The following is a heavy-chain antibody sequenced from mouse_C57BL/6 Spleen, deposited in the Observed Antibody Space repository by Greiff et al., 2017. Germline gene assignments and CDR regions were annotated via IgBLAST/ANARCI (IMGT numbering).Heavy chain of an antibody. Sequence: VQLQQSGAELVKPGASVKLSCKASGYTFTSYWMQWVKQRPGQGLEWIGEIDPSGSYTNYNQKFKGKATLTVDTSSSTAYMQLSSLTSEYSAVYYCARLGSSYARDDWGQGTSVTVSS. V-gene: IGHV1-50*01. CDR3: ARLGSSYARDD. CDR2: IDPSGSYT. D-gene: IGHD1-1*01. J-gene: IGHJ4*01. CDR1: GYTFTSYW.